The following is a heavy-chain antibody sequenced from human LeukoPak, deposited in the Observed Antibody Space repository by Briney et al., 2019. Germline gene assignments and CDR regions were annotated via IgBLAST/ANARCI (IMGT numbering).Heavy chain of an antibody. Sequence: SETLSLTCTVSGGSISSRSFYWGWIRQPPGKGLEWTGTIYYTGRTYYNPSLESRLTISVDTSKNQFSLKLTSVTAADTAIYYCAQSLGSGNWIGNWFDPWGQGTRVTVSS. CDR2: IYYTGRT. D-gene: IGHD1-1*01. CDR1: GGSISSRSFY. CDR3: AQSLGSGNWIGNWFDP. V-gene: IGHV4-39*01. J-gene: IGHJ5*02.